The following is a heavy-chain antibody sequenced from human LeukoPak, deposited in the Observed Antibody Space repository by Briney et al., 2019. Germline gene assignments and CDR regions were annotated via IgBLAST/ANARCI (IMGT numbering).Heavy chain of an antibody. Sequence: SETLSLTCAVYGGSFSGYYWSWIRQPPGKGLEWIGEINHSGSTNYNPSLKSRVTISVDTSKNQFSLKLSSVTAADTAVYYCARGRGAGSVQVAARQGRVGYWGQGTLVTVSS. CDR1: GGSFSGYY. J-gene: IGHJ4*02. CDR3: ARGRGAGSVQVAARQGRVGY. V-gene: IGHV4-34*01. CDR2: INHSGST. D-gene: IGHD6-6*01.